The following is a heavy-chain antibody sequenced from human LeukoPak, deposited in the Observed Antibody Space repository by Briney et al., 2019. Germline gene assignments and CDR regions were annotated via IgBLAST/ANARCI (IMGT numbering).Heavy chain of an antibody. V-gene: IGHV4-59*01. CDR3: AATRDGDYDY. J-gene: IGHJ4*02. CDR2: IYYSGST. Sequence: SETLSLTCTVSGGSISSYYWSWIRQPPGKGLEWIGYIYYSGSTNYNPSLESRVTISVDTSKNQFSLKLSSVTAADTAVYYCAATRDGDYDYWGQGTLVTVSS. CDR1: GGSISSYY. D-gene: IGHD4-17*01.